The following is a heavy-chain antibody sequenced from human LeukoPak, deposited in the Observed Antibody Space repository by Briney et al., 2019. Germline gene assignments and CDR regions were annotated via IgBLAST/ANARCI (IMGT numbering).Heavy chain of an antibody. CDR2: ISAHNGNT. V-gene: IGHV1-18*01. D-gene: IGHD2-2*01. J-gene: IGHJ5*02. CDR3: ARDSAIVVVPAGMGRFDP. CDR1: GYTFTSYG. Sequence: GASVKVSCKASGYTFTSYGISWVRQAPGQGLEWMGWISAHNGNTNYAQKLQGRVTMTTDTSTSTAYMELRSLRSDDTAVYYCARDSAIVVVPAGMGRFDPWGQGTLVAVSS.